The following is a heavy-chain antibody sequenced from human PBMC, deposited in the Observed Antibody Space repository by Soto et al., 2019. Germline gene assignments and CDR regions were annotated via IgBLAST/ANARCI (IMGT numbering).Heavy chain of an antibody. Sequence: QVQLVQSGAEVKKPGSSVKVSCKASGGTFSSYAISWVRQAPGQGLEWMGGIIPIFGTANYEPKFQGRVTITADESTSTADMELSSLRSEDTAVYYCARGSLSSGWYEGYFDYWGQGTLVTVSS. V-gene: IGHV1-69*01. CDR1: GGTFSSYA. CDR3: ARGSLSSGWYEGYFDY. D-gene: IGHD6-19*01. J-gene: IGHJ4*02. CDR2: IIPIFGTA.